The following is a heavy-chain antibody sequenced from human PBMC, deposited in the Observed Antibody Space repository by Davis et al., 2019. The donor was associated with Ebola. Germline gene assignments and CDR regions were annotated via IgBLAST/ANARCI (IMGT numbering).Heavy chain of an antibody. CDR1: GGSVSSGGFY. D-gene: IGHD3-10*01. CDR3: ARTMVRGVLAISA. J-gene: IGHJ5*02. Sequence: LRLSCTVSGGSVSSGGFYWTWIRQHPRKGLEWIGYVYYTGITYYNPSLKSRVTISIDTSKYQFSLKLSSVTAADTAVYYCARTMVRGVLAISAWGQGTLVTVSA. CDR2: VYYTGIT. V-gene: IGHV4-31*03.